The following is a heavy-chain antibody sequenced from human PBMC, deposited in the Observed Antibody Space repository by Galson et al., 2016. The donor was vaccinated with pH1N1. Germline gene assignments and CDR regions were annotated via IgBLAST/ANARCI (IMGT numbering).Heavy chain of an antibody. Sequence: SVKVSCKASGGTFTIYAINWVRQAPGQGLEWMGGISRMFCAPNYAHHFQDRVTITTDDSTSTAYMELMSLRSEDTAVSYCARGGSYYDYWGQGTLYTVTA. D-gene: IGHD2-15*01. CDR1: GGTFTIYA. J-gene: IGHJ4*02. CDR3: ARGGSYYDY. V-gene: IGHV1-69*05. CDR2: ISRMFCAP.